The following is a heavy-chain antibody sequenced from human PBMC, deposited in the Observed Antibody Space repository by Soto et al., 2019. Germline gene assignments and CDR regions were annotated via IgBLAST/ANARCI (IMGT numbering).Heavy chain of an antibody. Sequence: GASVKVSCKASGYTFTSYGISWVRQAPGQGLEGMGWSSAYNGITNYAQKLQGRVTMTTDTSTSTAYRELRSLRSDDTAVYYCARVLVTGPDFDYWGQGTLVTVSS. CDR2: SSAYNGIT. D-gene: IGHD3-9*01. V-gene: IGHV1-18*01. CDR3: ARVLVTGPDFDY. CDR1: GYTFTSYG. J-gene: IGHJ4*02.